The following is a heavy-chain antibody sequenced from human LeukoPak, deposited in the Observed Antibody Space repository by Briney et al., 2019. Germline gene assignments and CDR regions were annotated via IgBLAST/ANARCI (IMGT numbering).Heavy chain of an antibody. CDR3: AKDLTTAPGNVFHFDH. D-gene: IGHD1-1*01. CDR2: ISGGGTDT. Sequence: GGSLRLSCAASGCTFSIYAMSWVRQAPGKGLDGVSSISGGGTDTYYADSVKGRFTVSRDNSNNILYLHMNSLTAADTALYYCAKDLTTAPGNVFHFDHWGQGILVTVSS. V-gene: IGHV3-23*03. CDR1: GCTFSIYA. J-gene: IGHJ4*02.